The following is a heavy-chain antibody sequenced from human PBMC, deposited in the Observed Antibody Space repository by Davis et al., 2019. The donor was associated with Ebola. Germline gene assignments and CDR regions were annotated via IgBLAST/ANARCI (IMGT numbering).Heavy chain of an antibody. CDR1: GGSFSGYY. CDR2: INHSGST. CDR3: ARHLTGNRAFDI. Sequence: PSETLSLTCAVYGGSFSGYYWSWIRQPPGTGLEWIGEINHSGSTNYNPSLKSRVTISVDTSKNQFSLKLSSVTAADIGVYFCARHLTGNRAFDIWGQGTMVTVSS. V-gene: IGHV4-34*01. J-gene: IGHJ3*02. D-gene: IGHD1-20*01.